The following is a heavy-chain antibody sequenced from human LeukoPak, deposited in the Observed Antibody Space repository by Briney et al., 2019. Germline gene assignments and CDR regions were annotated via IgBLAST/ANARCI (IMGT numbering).Heavy chain of an antibody. J-gene: IGHJ5*02. CDR3: ARDAREVLLWFGEFFP. CDR2: ISGYNGKA. D-gene: IGHD3-10*01. Sequence: ASVKVSCKASGYTFTSYGISWVRQAPGQGLEWMGWISGYNGKAKYAQELQDRVTMTTDTSTSTAYMELRSLRSDDTAVYYCARDAREVLLWFGEFFPWGQGTLVTVSS. CDR1: GYTFTSYG. V-gene: IGHV1-18*01.